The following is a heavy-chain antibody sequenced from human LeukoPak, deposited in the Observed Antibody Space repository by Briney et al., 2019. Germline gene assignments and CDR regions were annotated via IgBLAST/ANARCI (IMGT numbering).Heavy chain of an antibody. CDR3: ARDSRAYTFPFDY. J-gene: IGHJ4*02. Sequence: ASVKVSCKASGYTFTSYGITWVRQAPGQGLEWMGWISAYNGNTKYVQKLQGRVTMTTDTSTSTAYMELRSLRSDDTAVYYCARDSRAYTFPFDYWGQGTLVTVSS. V-gene: IGHV1-18*01. CDR1: GYTFTSYG. D-gene: IGHD2/OR15-2a*01. CDR2: ISAYNGNT.